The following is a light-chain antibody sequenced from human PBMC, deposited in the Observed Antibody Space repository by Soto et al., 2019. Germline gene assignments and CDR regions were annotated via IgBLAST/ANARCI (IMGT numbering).Light chain of an antibody. J-gene: IGKJ1*01. V-gene: IGKV1-5*03. CDR2: KAY. CDR3: QLYNSYSEA. CDR1: QTISSW. Sequence: DIQMTQSSSTLPGSIGERFNITGLASQTISSWLAWYQQKPGKANKLLIYKAYTLKSGVTSRFRGSGSGTEFTITISSLQPDDFATYYCQLYNSYSEAFGQGTKVDIK.